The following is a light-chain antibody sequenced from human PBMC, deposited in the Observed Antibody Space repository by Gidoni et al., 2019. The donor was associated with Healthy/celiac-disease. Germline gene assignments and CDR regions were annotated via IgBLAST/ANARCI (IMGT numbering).Light chain of an antibody. Sequence: IVLTQSPGTLSLSPGERATLSCRASQSVSSSYLAWYQQKPGQAPRLLIYGASSRAPGIPDRFSGSGSGTDFTLTISRLEPEDVAVYYCQQYGSSLLFGGGTKVEIK. V-gene: IGKV3-20*01. CDR1: QSVSSSY. CDR2: GAS. J-gene: IGKJ4*01. CDR3: QQYGSSLL.